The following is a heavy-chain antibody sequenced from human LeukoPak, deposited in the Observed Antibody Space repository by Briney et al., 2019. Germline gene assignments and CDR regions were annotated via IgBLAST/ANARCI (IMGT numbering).Heavy chain of an antibody. Sequence: GGSQRLSCAASGFTFSSYEMNWVRQAPGKGLEWVSYVSSSGSTIYYADSVKGRFTISRDNAKNSLYLQMNSLRAEDTAVYYCARDTLGPYYYGSGSYPWGQGTLVTVSS. J-gene: IGHJ4*02. CDR3: ARDTLGPYYYGSGSYP. CDR1: GFTFSSYE. CDR2: VSSSGSTI. V-gene: IGHV3-48*03. D-gene: IGHD3-10*01.